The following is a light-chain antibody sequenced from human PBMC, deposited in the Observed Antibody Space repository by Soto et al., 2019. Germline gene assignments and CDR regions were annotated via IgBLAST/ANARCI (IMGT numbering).Light chain of an antibody. V-gene: IGLV2-14*01. CDR3: SSYTSSSTLYV. J-gene: IGLJ1*01. Sequence: QSVLTQPASVSGSPGQSITISCTGTSSDFGGYNSVSWYQHHPGKAPKLMIYEVSNRPSGVSNRFSGSKSGNTASLTISGLQAEDEADYYCSSYTSSSTLYVFGTGTKVTVL. CDR1: SSDFGGYNS. CDR2: EVS.